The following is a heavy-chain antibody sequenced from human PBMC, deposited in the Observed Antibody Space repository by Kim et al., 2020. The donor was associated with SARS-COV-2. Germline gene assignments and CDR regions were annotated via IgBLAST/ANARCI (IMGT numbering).Heavy chain of an antibody. CDR1: GFSFSSHS. J-gene: IGHJ3*01. V-gene: IGHV3-30*04. Sequence: GGSLRLSCAASGFSFSSHSMLWVRQAPGEGLECVALRSHDGSWNYYLDSVKGRFTISRDNSKNTLYLQLNSLSAEDTAVYYCARDRIGGHGAFDVWGQGTRVTVSS. CDR2: RSHDGSWN. CDR3: ARDRIGGHGAFDV.